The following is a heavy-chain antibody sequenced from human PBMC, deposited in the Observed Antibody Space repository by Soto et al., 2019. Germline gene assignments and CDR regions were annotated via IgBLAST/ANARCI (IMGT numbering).Heavy chain of an antibody. J-gene: IGHJ4*02. Sequence: QVQLVQSGAEVMQPGASVKVSCKASGYTFTSYYIQWVRQAPGQGLEWMGIINPSGGSTNYAQKFQGRVTMTRDTSTSTVYMELSSLRSEDTAIYSCSRGYPPRDQLGNLPGAFWGQGTLVTVSS. V-gene: IGHV1-46*03. D-gene: IGHD1-1*01. CDR1: GYTFTSYY. CDR2: INPSGGST. CDR3: SRGYPPRDQLGNLPGAF.